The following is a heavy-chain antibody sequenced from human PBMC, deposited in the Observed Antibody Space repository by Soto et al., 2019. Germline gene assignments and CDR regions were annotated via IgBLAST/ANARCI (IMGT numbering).Heavy chain of an antibody. J-gene: IGHJ4*02. D-gene: IGHD5-12*01. CDR1: GCPIKVGGYY. Sequence: SETPSLNCTALGCPIKVGGYYWGLVRQPPGKGLEGVATILYCGNNHYNPSLKSRLTISLDTSRNQFSLDPTFVTAPGHALLYCAKLAYSDYSTWGQGTLVTVSS. CDR2: ILYCGNN. V-gene: IGHV4-39*01. CDR3: AKLAYSDYST.